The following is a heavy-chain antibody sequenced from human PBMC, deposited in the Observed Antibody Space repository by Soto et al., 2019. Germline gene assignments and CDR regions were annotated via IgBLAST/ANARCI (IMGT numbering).Heavy chain of an antibody. CDR3: TTDAAIV. D-gene: IGHD1-26*01. CDR2: ITSISDGVTT. CDR1: GFTCSNAW. V-gene: IGHV3-15*01. J-gene: IGHJ4*02. Sequence: PWGSLLLSCAASGFTCSNAWMSWVRQAPGKGLEWVGRITSISDGVTTDYAAPVKGRFTISRDDSKNTLYLQMNSLKTEDTAVYFCTTDAAIVWGQGTLVTVSS.